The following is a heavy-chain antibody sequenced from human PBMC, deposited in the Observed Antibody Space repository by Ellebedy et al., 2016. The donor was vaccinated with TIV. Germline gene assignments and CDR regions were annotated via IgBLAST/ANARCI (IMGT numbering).Heavy chain of an antibody. CDR3: ARASNGLDV. J-gene: IGHJ6*02. V-gene: IGHV3-13*01. CDR1: GFTFRSHD. Sequence: GESLKISCAASGFTFRSHDMHWVRQATGKGLEWISAIGTAGDTYYSGSVKGRFTISRENAKNPLYLQMNSLKSGDTAVYYCARASNGLDVWGQGTTVTVFS. CDR2: IGTAGDT.